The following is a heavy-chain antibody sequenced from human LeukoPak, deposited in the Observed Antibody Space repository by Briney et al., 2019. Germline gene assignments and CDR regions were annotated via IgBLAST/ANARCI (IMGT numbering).Heavy chain of an antibody. J-gene: IGHJ4*02. CDR1: GFTFSSYT. CDR2: ITTSDGNT. CDR3: AKDGGLWVSAHWGDS. V-gene: IGHV3-23*01. Sequence: GGSLRLSCAASGFTFSSYTMSWVRQAPGKGLEWVSTITTSDGNTYYADSVKGRFTVSRDNSKNTLFLQMNSMRAEDTAVYYCAKDGGLWVSAHWGDSWGRGTLVTVSS. D-gene: IGHD7-27*01.